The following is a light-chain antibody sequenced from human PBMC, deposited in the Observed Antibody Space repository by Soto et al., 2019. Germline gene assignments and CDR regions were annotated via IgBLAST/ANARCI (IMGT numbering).Light chain of an antibody. J-gene: IGKJ4*01. Sequence: EIVLTQSPGTLPVSPGARATLSCRASQSVSNRNLAWYPQKTGQAPRLLIYDSSSRATGIPDRLSGSGSGADFTLTISRLEPEGFAAYYCQHYGRASLNVGGGTKVE. CDR1: QSVSNRN. CDR3: QHYGRASLN. CDR2: DSS. V-gene: IGKV3-20*01.